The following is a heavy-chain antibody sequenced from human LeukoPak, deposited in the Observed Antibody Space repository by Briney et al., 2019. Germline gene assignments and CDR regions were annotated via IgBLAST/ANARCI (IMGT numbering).Heavy chain of an antibody. CDR2: IKSKTDGGTT. CDR1: GYTFSNAW. V-gene: IGHV3-15*01. CDR3: TTILYDSSGYYYFDY. D-gene: IGHD3-22*01. Sequence: GGSLRLSCAASGYTFSNAWMSWVRQAPGKGREWVGRIKSKTDGGTTDYAAPVKGRFTISRDDSTNTLYLQMNSLKTKDTAVYSCTTILYDSSGYYYFDYWGQGTLVTVSS. J-gene: IGHJ4*02.